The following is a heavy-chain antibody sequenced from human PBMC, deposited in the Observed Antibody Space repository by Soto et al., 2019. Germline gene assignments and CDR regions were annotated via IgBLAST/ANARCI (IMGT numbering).Heavy chain of an antibody. CDR2: IGTAGDT. V-gene: IGHV3-13*01. D-gene: IGHD4-17*01. CDR3: ATLLSRTRDYGDYRDWYFDL. J-gene: IGHJ2*01. Sequence: EVQLVESGGGLVQPGGSLRLSCAASGFTFSSYDMHWVRQATGKGLEWVSAIGTAGDTYYPGSVKGRFTISRENAKNSLYLQMNSLRAGDTAVYHCATLLSRTRDYGDYRDWYFDLWGRGTLVTVSS. CDR1: GFTFSSYD.